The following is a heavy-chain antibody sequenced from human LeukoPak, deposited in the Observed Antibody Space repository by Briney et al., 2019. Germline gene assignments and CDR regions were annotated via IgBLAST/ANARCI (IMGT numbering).Heavy chain of an antibody. CDR1: GYTFTSYG. CDR3: ARENVRTPGLGVDY. V-gene: IGHV1-18*01. CDR2: ISAYNGNT. J-gene: IGHJ4*02. D-gene: IGHD3-10*01. Sequence: VASVTVSCTASGYTFTSYGISWVRQAPGQGLEWMGWISAYNGNTNYAQKLQGRVTVTTDTSTSTAYMELRSLRSDDTAVYYCARENVRTPGLGVDYWGQGTLVTVSS.